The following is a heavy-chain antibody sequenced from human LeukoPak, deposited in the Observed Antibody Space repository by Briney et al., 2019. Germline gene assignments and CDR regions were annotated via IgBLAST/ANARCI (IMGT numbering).Heavy chain of an antibody. CDR3: ARDTSDYGMDV. CDR2: MNPNSGNT. V-gene: IGHV1-8*01. Sequence: ASVKVSCKASGYTFTSYDISWVRQATGQGLEWMGWMNPNSGNTGYAQKFQGRVTMTRNTSISTAYMELSSLRSEDTAVYYRARDTSDYGMDVWGQGTTVTVSS. J-gene: IGHJ6*02. CDR1: GYTFTSYD.